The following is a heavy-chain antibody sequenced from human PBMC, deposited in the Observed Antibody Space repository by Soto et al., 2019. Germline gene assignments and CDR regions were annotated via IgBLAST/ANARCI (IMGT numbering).Heavy chain of an antibody. CDR2: MNPNSGNT. V-gene: IGHV1-8*01. CDR3: ARARTSKGDRSLFY. D-gene: IGHD3-16*01. CDR1: GYTFTSYD. J-gene: IGHJ4*02. Sequence: GASVKVSCKASGYTFTSYDINWVRQATGQGLEWMGWMNPNSGNTGYAQKFQGRVTMTRNTSISTAYMELSSLRSEDTAVYYCARARTSKGDRSLFYRGQGTLVTVSS.